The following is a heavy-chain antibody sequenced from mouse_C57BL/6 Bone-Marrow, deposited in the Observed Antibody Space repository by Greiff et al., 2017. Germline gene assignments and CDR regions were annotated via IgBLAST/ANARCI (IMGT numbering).Heavy chain of an antibody. CDR2: INSDGGST. CDR3: ARHRVLRGFAY. J-gene: IGHJ3*01. V-gene: IGHV5-2*01. Sequence: DVMLVESGGGLVQPGESLKLSCESNEYEFPSHELSWVRKTPEKRLALVAAINSDGGSTSYPDHMARRFIISRDNIKRTLYRHMSSLRSEDTSLYDSARHRVLRGFAYWGQGTLVTVSS. CDR1: EYEFPSHE.